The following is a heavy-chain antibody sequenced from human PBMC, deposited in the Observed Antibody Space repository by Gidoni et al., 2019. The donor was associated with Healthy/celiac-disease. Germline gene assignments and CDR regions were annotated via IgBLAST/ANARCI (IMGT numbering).Heavy chain of an antibody. V-gene: IGHV4-34*01. J-gene: IGHJ6*04. CDR1: GGSFSGYY. CDR3: ARGHRGYYDFWMGYYYGMDV. Sequence: QVQLQQWGAGLLKPSETLSLTCAVYGGSFSGYYWSWIRQPPGKGLEWIGEISHSGSTNYNPSLQRRVTISVDTSKNQFSLKLSSVTAADTAVYYCARGHRGYYDFWMGYYYGMDVWGKGTTVTVSS. D-gene: IGHD3-3*01. CDR2: ISHSGST.